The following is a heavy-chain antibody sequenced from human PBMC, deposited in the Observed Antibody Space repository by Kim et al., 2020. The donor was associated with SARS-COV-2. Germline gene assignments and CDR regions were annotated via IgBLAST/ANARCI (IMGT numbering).Heavy chain of an antibody. D-gene: IGHD3-9*01. CDR2: FDPEDGET. CDR1: GYTLTELS. V-gene: IGHV1-24*01. Sequence: ASVKVSCKVSGYTLTELSMHWVRQAPGKGLEWMGGFDPEDGETIYAQKFQGRVTMTEDTSTDTAYMELSSLRSEDTAVYYCATPSVRYFDWLAETYYFDYWGQGTLVTVSS. J-gene: IGHJ4*02. CDR3: ATPSVRYFDWLAETYYFDY.